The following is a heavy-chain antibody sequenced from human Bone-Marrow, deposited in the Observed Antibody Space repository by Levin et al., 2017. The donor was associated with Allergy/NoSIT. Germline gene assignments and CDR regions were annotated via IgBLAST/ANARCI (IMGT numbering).Heavy chain of an antibody. CDR3: ARDWSLTMVRGVIKGMNAVDI. V-gene: IGHV4-30-4*01. CDR2: IYYSGTA. CDR1: GGSISSGDYY. J-gene: IGHJ3*02. D-gene: IGHD3-10*01. Sequence: LRLSCTVSGGSISSGDYYWNWIRQPPGKGLEWIGYIYYSGTAHYNATLKSRVTISVDTSKNQFSLNLISVTAADPAVYYCARDWSLTMVRGVIKGMNAVDIWGQGTMVTVSS.